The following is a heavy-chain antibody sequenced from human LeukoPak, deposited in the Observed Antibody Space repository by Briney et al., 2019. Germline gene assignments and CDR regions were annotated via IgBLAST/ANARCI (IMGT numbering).Heavy chain of an antibody. D-gene: IGHD6-6*01. CDR2: AYYSGST. V-gene: IGHV4-39*01. Sequence: SEALSLTCTVSGGSISSSSYYWGWIRQPPGKGLEWIGSAYYSGSTYYNPSLKSRVTISVDTSKNQFSLKLSSVTAADTAVYYCARQVSSIAARADYWGQGTLVTVSS. CDR1: GGSISSSSYY. J-gene: IGHJ4*02. CDR3: ARQVSSIAARADY.